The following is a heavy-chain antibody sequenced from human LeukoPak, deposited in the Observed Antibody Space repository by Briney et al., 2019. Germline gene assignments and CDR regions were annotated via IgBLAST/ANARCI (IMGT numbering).Heavy chain of an antibody. CDR1: GFTFSIYA. CDR3: AKDIAVTYYFDY. V-gene: IGHV3-23*01. J-gene: IGHJ4*02. Sequence: GGSPRLSCAASGFTFSIYAMNWVRQAPGKGLEWVSTISSDGGSTYYADSVKGRFTISRDNPKNTLYLQMNSLRAEDTAVYYCAKDIAVTYYFDYWGQGTLVTVSS. CDR2: ISSDGGST. D-gene: IGHD2-21*01.